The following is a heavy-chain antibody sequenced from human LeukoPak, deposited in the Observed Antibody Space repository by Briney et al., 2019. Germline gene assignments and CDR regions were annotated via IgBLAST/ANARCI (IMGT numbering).Heavy chain of an antibody. J-gene: IGHJ6*04. D-gene: IGHD4-23*01. CDR2: INHSGST. V-gene: IGHV4-34*01. Sequence: SETLSLTCAVYGVSVSGYYWSWIRQPPGKGLEWIGEINHSGSTNYNPSLKSRVTISVDTSKNQFSLRLSSVTAADTAVYYCARGGGYYYYGMDVWGKGTTVTVSS. CDR1: GVSVSGYY. CDR3: ARGGGYYYYGMDV.